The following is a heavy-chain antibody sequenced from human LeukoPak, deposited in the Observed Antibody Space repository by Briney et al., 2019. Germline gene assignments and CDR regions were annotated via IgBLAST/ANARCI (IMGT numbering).Heavy chain of an antibody. V-gene: IGHV4-31*03. J-gene: IGHJ4*02. Sequence: PSETLSLTCTVSGGSISSGGYYWSWIRQHPGKGLEWIGYIYYSGSTYYNPSLKSRVTISVDTSKNQFSLKLSSVTAADTAVYYCARDPCSSGYYNNWGQGTLVTVSS. CDR1: GGSISSGGYY. D-gene: IGHD3-22*01. CDR2: IYYSGST. CDR3: ARDPCSSGYYNN.